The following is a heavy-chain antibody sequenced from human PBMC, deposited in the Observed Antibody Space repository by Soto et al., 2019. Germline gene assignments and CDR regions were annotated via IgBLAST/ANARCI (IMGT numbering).Heavy chain of an antibody. J-gene: IGHJ4*02. V-gene: IGHV3-30*18. CDR3: AKDYYDSSGYYLFDH. CDR1: GFTFSSYG. D-gene: IGHD3-22*01. Sequence: GGSLRLSCAASGFTFSSYGMHWVRQAPGKGLEWVAVISYDGSNKYYAESVKGRFTISRDNSKNTLYLQMNTLIAEDTAVYYCAKDYYDSSGYYLFDHWGQGTLVTVSS. CDR2: ISYDGSNK.